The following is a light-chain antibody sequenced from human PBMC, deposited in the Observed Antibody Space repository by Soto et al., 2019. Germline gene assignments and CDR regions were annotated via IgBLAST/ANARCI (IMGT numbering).Light chain of an antibody. V-gene: IGKV3-15*01. CDR1: ESVSRN. J-gene: IGKJ5*01. CDR3: QQRSNWPPST. Sequence: EVVMTQSPATLSVSPGERATLSCRASESVSRNLAWYQQKPGQAPRLLIYDASTRATGIPDRFSGGGSGTEFTLTISSLEPEDFAVYYCQQRSNWPPSTFGQGTRLEIK. CDR2: DAS.